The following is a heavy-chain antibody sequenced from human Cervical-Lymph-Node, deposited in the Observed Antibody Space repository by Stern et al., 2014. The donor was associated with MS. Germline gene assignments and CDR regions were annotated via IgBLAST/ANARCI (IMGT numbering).Heavy chain of an antibody. Sequence: VHLVESGGGVVQPGRSLRLSCAASGFIFRNSGMHWVRQAPGKGLEWVAVGWQDGSNKYYADSVKGRFTISRDNSNNMVDLQMNSLRVEDMGIYYCTRDPRGYCSGGSCYQGFFDSWGRGTLVTVSS. V-gene: IGHV3-33*01. D-gene: IGHD2-15*01. CDR3: TRDPRGYCSGGSCYQGFFDS. CDR2: GWQDGSNK. J-gene: IGHJ4*02. CDR1: GFIFRNSG.